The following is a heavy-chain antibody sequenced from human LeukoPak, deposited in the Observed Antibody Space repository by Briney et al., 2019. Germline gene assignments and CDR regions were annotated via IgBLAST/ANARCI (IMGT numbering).Heavy chain of an antibody. Sequence: SETLSLTCTVSGGSISSYYWSWIRQPPGKGLEWIGYIYYSGSTNYNPSLKSRVTISVDTSKNQFSLKLSSVTAADTAVYYCARTPSSSWNRKAFDYWGQGTLVTVSS. D-gene: IGHD6-13*01. V-gene: IGHV4-59*01. CDR2: IYYSGST. CDR1: GGSISSYY. J-gene: IGHJ4*02. CDR3: ARTPSSSWNRKAFDY.